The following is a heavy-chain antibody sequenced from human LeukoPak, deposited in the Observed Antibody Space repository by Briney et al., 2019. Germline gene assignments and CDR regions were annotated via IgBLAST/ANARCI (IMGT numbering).Heavy chain of an antibody. V-gene: IGHV3-74*01. CDR2: INSDGSST. J-gene: IGHJ5*02. CDR1: GFTFSSYW. D-gene: IGHD5-12*01. Sequence: GGSLRLTCAASGFTFSSYWMHWVRQAPGKGLVWVSRINSDGSSTSYADSVKGRFTISRDNAKNTLYLQMNSLRAEDMAVYYCARDRYSNWFDPWGQGTLVTVSS. CDR3: ARDRYSNWFDP.